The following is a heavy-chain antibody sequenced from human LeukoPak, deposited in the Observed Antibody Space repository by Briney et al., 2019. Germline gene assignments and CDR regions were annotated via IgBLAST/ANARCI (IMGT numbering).Heavy chain of an antibody. V-gene: IGHV1-69*05. CDR3: ARAAHYYGSGSYYNGNWFDP. D-gene: IGHD3-10*01. CDR1: GGTFSSYA. Sequence: GASVKVSCKASGGTFSSYAISWVRQAPGQGLEWMGGIIPIFGTANYAQKFQGRVTITTDESTSTAYMELSSLRSEDTAVYYCARAAHYYGSGSYYNGNWFDPWGQGTLVTVSS. CDR2: IIPIFGTA. J-gene: IGHJ5*02.